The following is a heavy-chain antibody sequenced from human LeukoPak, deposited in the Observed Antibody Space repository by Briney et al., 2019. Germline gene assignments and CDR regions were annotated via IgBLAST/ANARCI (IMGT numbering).Heavy chain of an antibody. CDR3: ARELAVALDWFDP. V-gene: IGHV1-2*02. D-gene: IGHD6-19*01. J-gene: IGHJ5*02. CDR2: INPNSGGT. CDR1: GYTFTGYY. Sequence: GASVKVSCKASGYTFTGYYMHWVRQAPGQGLEWMGWINPNSGGTNYAQKFQGRVTMTRDTSISTAYMGLSRLRSVDTAVYYCARELAVALDWFDPWGQGTLVTVSS.